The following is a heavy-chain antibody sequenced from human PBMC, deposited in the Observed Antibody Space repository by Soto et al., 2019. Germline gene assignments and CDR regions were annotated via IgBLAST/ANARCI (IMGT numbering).Heavy chain of an antibody. D-gene: IGHD5-18*01. V-gene: IGHV3-30-3*01. CDR1: GFTFSGYP. CDR3: ARDALVRAMVYFYYCGMDV. J-gene: IGHJ6*02. CDR2: ITYDGSNK. Sequence: QVQMVESGGGVVQPGRSLRLSCAASGFTFSGYPMHWVRQAPGKGLEWVAVITYDGSNKYYAASVKGRFTISRDNSRNTLYLQMNSLGDEDTAVYYCARDALVRAMVYFYYCGMDVWGQGTTVTVSS.